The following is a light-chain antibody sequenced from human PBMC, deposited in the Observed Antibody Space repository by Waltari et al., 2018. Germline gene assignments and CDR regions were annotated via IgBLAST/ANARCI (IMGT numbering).Light chain of an antibody. J-gene: IGKJ5*01. CDR2: DAS. V-gene: IGKV1-39*01. Sequence: TCRASRGIEAYLNWYQQQPGKAPKLLIYDASTLQRGVPTRFSGGGIGTDFTLTISDLQPDDFATYFCQQSYSAPFTFGRGTRLE. CDR1: RGIEAY. CDR3: QQSYSAPFT.